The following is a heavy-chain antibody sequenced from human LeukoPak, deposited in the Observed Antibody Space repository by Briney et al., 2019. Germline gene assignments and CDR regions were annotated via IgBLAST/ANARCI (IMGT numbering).Heavy chain of an antibody. CDR3: ATDRRPTVYGGLES. J-gene: IGHJ5*02. D-gene: IGHD3-3*01. CDR1: GFNFNTYY. Sequence: PGGSLRLSCTTSGFNFNTYYMSWVRQAPGKGLEWVANIKQDGSEKYYVESVEGRFTISRDNTKSTVYLQMDSLSVEDTAVYYCATDRRPTVYGGLESWGQGTLVTVSP. V-gene: IGHV3-7*01. CDR2: IKQDGSEK.